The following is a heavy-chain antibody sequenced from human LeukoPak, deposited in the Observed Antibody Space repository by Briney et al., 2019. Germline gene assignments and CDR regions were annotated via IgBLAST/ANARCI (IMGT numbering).Heavy chain of an antibody. D-gene: IGHD5-24*01. CDR3: ARQDGRALYYFDY. J-gene: IGHJ4*02. Sequence: GESLKTSCKGSGYSFTSYWIAWVCQMPGKGLEWMGIIYPADSDTRYSPSFQGQVTISADKSTSTAYLQWSSLKASDTAMYYCARQDGRALYYFDYWGQGTLVTVSS. CDR1: GYSFTSYW. CDR2: IYPADSDT. V-gene: IGHV5-51*01.